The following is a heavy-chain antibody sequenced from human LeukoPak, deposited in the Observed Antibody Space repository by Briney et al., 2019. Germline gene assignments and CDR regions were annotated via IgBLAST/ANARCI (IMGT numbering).Heavy chain of an antibody. D-gene: IGHD3-9*01. V-gene: IGHV1-2*02. Sequence: GASVKVSCKASGYTFTGYYMHWVRQAPGQGLEWMGWINPNSGGTNYAQKFQGRVTMTRDTSISTAYMDLSRLRSDDTAVYYCARPLLRYFDWFDPWGQGTPVTVSS. CDR3: ARPLLRYFDWFDP. CDR2: INPNSGGT. CDR1: GYTFTGYY. J-gene: IGHJ5*02.